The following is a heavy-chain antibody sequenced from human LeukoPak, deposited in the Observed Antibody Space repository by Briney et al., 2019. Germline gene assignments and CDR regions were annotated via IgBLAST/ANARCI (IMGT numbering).Heavy chain of an antibody. J-gene: IGHJ6*03. D-gene: IGHD6-13*01. CDR1: GGSISSGGYS. Sequence: PSQTLSLACAVSGGSISSGGYSWTWIRQPPGKGLECIGHIYYSGTTYYNPSLKSRVTISLDTSKNQFSLRLTSVTAADTAVYYCARGSSSWLDYYIDVWAKGTTVTVSS. CDR2: IYYSGTT. CDR3: ARGSSSWLDYYIDV. V-gene: IGHV4-30-4*07.